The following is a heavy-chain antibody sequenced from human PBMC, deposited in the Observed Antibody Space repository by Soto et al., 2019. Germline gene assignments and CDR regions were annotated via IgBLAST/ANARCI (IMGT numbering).Heavy chain of an antibody. D-gene: IGHD2-2*01. V-gene: IGHV1-69*13. CDR1: GGTFSSYA. CDR3: ARGGDCSSTSCYPQNWFDP. J-gene: IGHJ5*02. Sequence: AVKVSCKASGGTFSSYAISWVRQAPGQGLEWMGGIIPIFGTTNYAQKFQGRVTMTADASTSTAYMELRSLRSDDTAVYYCARGGDCSSTSCYPQNWFDPWGQGTLVTVSS. CDR2: IIPIFGTT.